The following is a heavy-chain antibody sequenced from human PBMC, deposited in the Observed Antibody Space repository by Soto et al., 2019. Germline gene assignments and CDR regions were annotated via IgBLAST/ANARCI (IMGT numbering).Heavy chain of an antibody. Sequence: QVQLVQSGAGVKKPGASVKVSCKPSGYTFTSYGISGARQAPGKGHVWMGWISAYNGNTNYAQKLQGRVTRTTDTPARTTCMEPRSLRSDATAVYYCAEVGISSSGEYYGMDVWGGGTTDVVSS. D-gene: IGHD1-20*01. J-gene: IGHJ6*04. V-gene: IGHV1-18*01. CDR1: GYTFTSYG. CDR2: ISAYNGNT. CDR3: AEVGISSSGEYYGMDV.